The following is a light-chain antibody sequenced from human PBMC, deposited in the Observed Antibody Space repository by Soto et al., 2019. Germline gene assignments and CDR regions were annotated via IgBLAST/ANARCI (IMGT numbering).Light chain of an antibody. CDR2: GAS. V-gene: IGKV3-15*01. Sequence: EIVMTQSPATLSVSPGERATLSCRASQSVSSNLAWYQQKPGQAPRLLVYGASTRATGIPARFSGSGSGTEFTLTISSLQSEDVAVYYCQQYNNWPPVTFGQGTKVDIK. CDR1: QSVSSN. CDR3: QQYNNWPPVT. J-gene: IGKJ1*01.